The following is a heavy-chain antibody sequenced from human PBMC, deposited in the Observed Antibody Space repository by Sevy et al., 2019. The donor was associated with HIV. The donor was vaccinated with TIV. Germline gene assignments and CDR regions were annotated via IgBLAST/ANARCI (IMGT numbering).Heavy chain of an antibody. V-gene: IGHV3-7*01. Sequence: GGSLRLSCAASGFTFSSYWMSWVRQAPGKGLEWVANIKQDGSEKYYVDSVKGRFTISRDNAKNSLYLQMNRLRAEDTAVYYCAREGDSRDTDIVVVPAAFDYWGQRTLVTVSS. CDR2: IKQDGSEK. D-gene: IGHD2-2*01. CDR3: AREGDSRDTDIVVVPAAFDY. CDR1: GFTFSSYW. J-gene: IGHJ4*02.